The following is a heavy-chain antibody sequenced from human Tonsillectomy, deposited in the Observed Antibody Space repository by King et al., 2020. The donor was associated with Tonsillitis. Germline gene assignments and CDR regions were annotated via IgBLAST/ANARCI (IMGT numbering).Heavy chain of an antibody. CDR3: ARGTGFYGGGYYYYYMDF. Sequence: DVQLVESGGGLIQPGGSLRLSCAASGFIVSNNYMSWVRQAPGKGLEWVSVIYSGGSTYYADSVKGRFTISRDISKNTLYLQMNNLRAEDTAVYYCARGTGFYGGGYYYYYMDFWGKGTTVTVSS. J-gene: IGHJ6*03. D-gene: IGHD4-23*01. CDR2: IYSGGST. V-gene: IGHV3-53*01. CDR1: GFIVSNNY.